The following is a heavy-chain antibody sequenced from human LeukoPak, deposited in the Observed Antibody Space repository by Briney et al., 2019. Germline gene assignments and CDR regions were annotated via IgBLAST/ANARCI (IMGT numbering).Heavy chain of an antibody. Sequence: GGSLRLSCAGSGFTFSSYATSWVRQAPGKGLEWVSYISSGNSTIFYADSVKGRFTISRDNAKNSLYLQMNSLRAEDTAVYYCARFNSLYTYYDFWSGYWETYDYWGQGTLVTVSS. D-gene: IGHD3-3*01. V-gene: IGHV3-48*01. CDR3: ARFNSLYTYYDFWSGYWETYDY. CDR2: ISSGNSTI. CDR1: GFTFSSYA. J-gene: IGHJ4*02.